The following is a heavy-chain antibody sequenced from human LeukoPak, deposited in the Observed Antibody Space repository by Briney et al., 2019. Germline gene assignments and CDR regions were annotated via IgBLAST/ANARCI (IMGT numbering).Heavy chain of an antibody. CDR3: SRSQFDY. CDR1: GFPFSSYW. CDR2: ISGDGTIK. V-gene: IGHV3-74*03. J-gene: IGHJ4*02. Sequence: AAGSLRLSCEPSGFPFSSYWMLWVRQAPGKGLVWVSRISGDGTIKTYADFVRGRFIVSRDNTKNILYLQMNSLKVEDTATYFCSRSQFDYWGQGVLVTVSS.